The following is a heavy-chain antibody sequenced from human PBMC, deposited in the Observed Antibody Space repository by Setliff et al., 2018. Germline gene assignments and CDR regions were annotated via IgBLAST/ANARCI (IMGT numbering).Heavy chain of an antibody. CDR3: ARDGHNVYYFDY. Sequence: PGGSLRLSCAASGFSFSNHWMHWVRQAPGKGLVWVSRINSDGSSTNYADSVKGQFTVSRDNAKNTLYLQMNSLRAEDTAVYYCARDGHNVYYFDYWGLGTLVTVSS. D-gene: IGHD1-1*01. CDR2: INSDGSST. J-gene: IGHJ4*02. V-gene: IGHV3-74*01. CDR1: GFSFSNHW.